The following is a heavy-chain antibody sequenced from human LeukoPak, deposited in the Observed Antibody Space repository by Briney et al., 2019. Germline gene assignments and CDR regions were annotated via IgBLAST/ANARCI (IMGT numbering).Heavy chain of an antibody. D-gene: IGHD3-16*01. CDR2: IYYSGST. V-gene: IGHV4-39*07. CDR3: ARVRGRLVALDY. Sequence: SETLSLTCTVSGGSISSSSYYWGWIRQPPGKGLEWIGSIYYSGSTNYNPSLKSRVTISVDKSKNQFSLKLSSVTAADTAVYYCARVRGRLVALDYWGQGTLVTVSS. J-gene: IGHJ4*02. CDR1: GGSISSSSYY.